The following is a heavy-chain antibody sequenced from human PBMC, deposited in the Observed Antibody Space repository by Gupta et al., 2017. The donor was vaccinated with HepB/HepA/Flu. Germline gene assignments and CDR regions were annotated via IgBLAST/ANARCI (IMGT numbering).Heavy chain of an antibody. J-gene: IGHJ4*02. CDR1: GFISSDYY. Sequence: EVKLVESGGRLVRPGGSLILSCATSGFISSDYYRDWVRRAPGKGLEWIGRIRNTANRYTTEYAASVKGRFLISRDESKTFVYLQMNSLRPEDTAMYYCARVNGAEIYTLDNWGQGTLVTVSS. D-gene: IGHD2-8*01. CDR2: IRNTANRYTT. CDR3: ARVNGAEIYTLDN. V-gene: IGHV3-72*01.